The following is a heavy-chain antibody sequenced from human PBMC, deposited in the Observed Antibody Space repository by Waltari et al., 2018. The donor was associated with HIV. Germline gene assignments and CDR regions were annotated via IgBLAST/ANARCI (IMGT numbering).Heavy chain of an antibody. V-gene: IGHV3-53*05. CDR2: LYVDCTY. D-gene: IGHD2-21*01. CDR3: TKGVKFYGP. Sequence: EVQVVTTGGRLVLPEGSLRLSCTASNFRVVDNYINVVRQTPGTRLELVSVLYVDCTYHYSDSVRGRFIVSRDKSKNTVFLQMNDLIVEDTALYFCTKGVKFYGPWGQGTQVTVSP. CDR1: NFRVVDNY. J-gene: IGHJ5*02.